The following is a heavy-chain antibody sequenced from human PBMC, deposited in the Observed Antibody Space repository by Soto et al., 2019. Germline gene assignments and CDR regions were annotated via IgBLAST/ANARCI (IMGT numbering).Heavy chain of an antibody. CDR3: ARGEYYDFWSGYLSWFDP. V-gene: IGHV1-69*13. CDR2: IIPIFGTA. J-gene: IGHJ5*02. D-gene: IGHD3-3*01. Sequence: ASVKVSCKASGGTFSSYAISWVRQAPGQGLEWMGGIIPIFGTANYAQKFQGRVTITADESTSTAYMELSSLRSEDTAVYYCARGEYYDFWSGYLSWFDPWGQGTLVTVSS. CDR1: GGTFSSYA.